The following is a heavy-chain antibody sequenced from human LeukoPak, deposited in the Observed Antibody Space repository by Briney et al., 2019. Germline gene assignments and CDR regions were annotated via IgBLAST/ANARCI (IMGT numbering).Heavy chain of an antibody. Sequence: GGSLRLSCAASGFTFSDFAMNWVRQAPGKGLEWVSSITRVSTYMYYAESVRGRFTISRDNHKDLLYLQLNSLRGDDTGIYYCTRDRNDYGDPDGFDIWGQGTVVTVSS. CDR1: GFTFSDFA. CDR2: ITRVSTYM. J-gene: IGHJ3*02. V-gene: IGHV3-21*01. D-gene: IGHD4-17*01. CDR3: TRDRNDYGDPDGFDI.